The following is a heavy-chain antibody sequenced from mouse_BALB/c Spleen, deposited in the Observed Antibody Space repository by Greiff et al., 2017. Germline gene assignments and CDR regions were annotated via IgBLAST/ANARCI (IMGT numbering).Heavy chain of an antibody. V-gene: IGHV14-4*02. Sequence: VQLQQSGAELVRSGASVKLSCTASGFNIKDYYMHWVKQRPEQGLEWIGWIDPENGDTEYALKFQGKATMTADTSSNTAYLQLSSLTSEDTAVYYCNAGGGNFDYWGQGTTLTVSS. J-gene: IGHJ2*01. CDR2: IDPENGDT. D-gene: IGHD1-1*02. CDR1: GFNIKDYY. CDR3: NAGGGNFDY.